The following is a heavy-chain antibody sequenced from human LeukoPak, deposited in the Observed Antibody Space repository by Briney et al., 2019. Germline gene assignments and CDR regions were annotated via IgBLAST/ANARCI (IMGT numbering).Heavy chain of an antibody. J-gene: IGHJ4*02. CDR1: GFTFSDYS. V-gene: IGHV3-48*01. CDR2: TTTSSDTK. CDR3: ARPHPNNYDSSGYYSWNDY. Sequence: GESLRLSCAASGFTFSDYSMNWVRQAPGKGLEWVSYTTTSSDTKYYADSVKGRFTISRDNAKNSLYLQMNSLRAEDTAVYYCARPHPNNYDSSGYYSWNDYWGQGTLVTVSS. D-gene: IGHD3-22*01.